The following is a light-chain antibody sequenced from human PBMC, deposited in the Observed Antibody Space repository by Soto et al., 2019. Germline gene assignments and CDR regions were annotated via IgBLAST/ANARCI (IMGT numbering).Light chain of an antibody. V-gene: IGKV3-20*01. J-gene: IGKJ4*01. Sequence: EIVMTQSPATLSVSPGERATLSCMASQSVSSNLAWYQQKPGQAPRLLIYDASSRATGIPDRFIGSGSGTDFTLTISRLEHDDFAVHYCRQYGRSLGFAVGGGTKVDIK. CDR2: DAS. CDR1: QSVSSN. CDR3: RQYGRSLGFA.